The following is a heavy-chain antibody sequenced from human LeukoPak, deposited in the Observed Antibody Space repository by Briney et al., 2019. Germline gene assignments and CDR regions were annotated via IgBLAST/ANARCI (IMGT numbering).Heavy chain of an antibody. J-gene: IGHJ4*02. V-gene: IGHV4-4*02. CDR3: ARAVIVGATPDY. D-gene: IGHD1-26*01. CDR2: IYYSGST. CDR1: GDSISSSNW. Sequence: SETLSLTCAVSGDSISSSNWWSWVRQPPGKGLEWIGEIYYSGSTNYKPSLKSRVTISVDKSKNQFSLKLSSVTAADTAVYYCARAVIVGATPDYWGQGTLVTVSS.